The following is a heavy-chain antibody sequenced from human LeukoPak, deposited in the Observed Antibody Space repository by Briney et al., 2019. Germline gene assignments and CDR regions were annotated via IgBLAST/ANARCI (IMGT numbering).Heavy chain of an antibody. V-gene: IGHV4-34*01. CDR2: INHSGST. D-gene: IGHD6-13*01. Sequence: SETLSLTCAVYGGSFSGYYWSWIRQPPGKGLEWIGEINHSGSTNYNPSLKSRVTISADTSKNQFSLKLSSVTAADTAVYYCARVGEQQLGNWGQGTLVTVSS. CDR1: GGSFSGYY. CDR3: ARVGEQQLGN. J-gene: IGHJ4*02.